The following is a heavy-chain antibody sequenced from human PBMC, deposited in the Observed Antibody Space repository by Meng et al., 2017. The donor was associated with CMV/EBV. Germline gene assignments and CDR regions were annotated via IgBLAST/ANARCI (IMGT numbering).Heavy chain of an antibody. V-gene: IGHV3-48*03. J-gene: IGHJ6*02. D-gene: IGHD6-19*01. Sequence: GESLKISCAASGFTFSSYEMNWVRQAPGKGLEWVSYISSSGSTIYYADSVKGRFTISRDNAKNPLYLQMNSLRAEDTAVYYCARALIAVAGSWDYYYGMDVWGQGTTVTVSS. CDR2: ISSSGSTI. CDR3: ARALIAVAGSWDYYYGMDV. CDR1: GFTFSSYE.